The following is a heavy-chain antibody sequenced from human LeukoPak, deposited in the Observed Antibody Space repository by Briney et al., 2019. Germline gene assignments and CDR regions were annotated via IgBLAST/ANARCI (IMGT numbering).Heavy chain of an antibody. CDR1: GGSICSYY. CDR2: IYYSGST. V-gene: IGHV4-59*01. Sequence: SETLSLTCTVSGGSICSYYWSWIRQPPGKGLEWIGYIYYSGSTNYNPSLKSRVTISVDTSKNQFSLKLSSVTAADTAVYYCARAVDTAMVFDYWGQGTLVTVSS. CDR3: ARAVDTAMVFDY. D-gene: IGHD5-18*01. J-gene: IGHJ4*02.